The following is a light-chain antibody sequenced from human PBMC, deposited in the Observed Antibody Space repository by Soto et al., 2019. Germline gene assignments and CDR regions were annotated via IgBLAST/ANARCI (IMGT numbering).Light chain of an antibody. CDR2: DTS. CDR3: QKYSFFPRT. J-gene: IGKJ1*01. CDR1: QTLSNSF. Sequence: IALTQSPGTLSLSPGARAALSCGARQTLSNSFIAWYQQKPGQAPRLLIYDTSTRATGIPARFGGSGSGTDFTLTISSLEPEDFAVYYCQKYSFFPRTFGQGTKVDI. V-gene: IGKV3-20*01.